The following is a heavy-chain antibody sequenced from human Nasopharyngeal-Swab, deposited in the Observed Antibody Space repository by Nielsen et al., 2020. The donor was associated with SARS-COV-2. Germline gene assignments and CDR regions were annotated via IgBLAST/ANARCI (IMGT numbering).Heavy chain of an antibody. Sequence: GESLKISCAVSGFTFSPYWMTWVRQAPGKGLEWVANVKQDGTEKYFVDSVKGRFTISRDNAKNSLYLHMNSLRAEDTAVYYCARDEILDYWGQGTLVTVSS. CDR2: VKQDGTEK. V-gene: IGHV3-7*01. CDR1: GFTFSPYW. J-gene: IGHJ4*02. CDR3: ARDEILDY. D-gene: IGHD2/OR15-2a*01.